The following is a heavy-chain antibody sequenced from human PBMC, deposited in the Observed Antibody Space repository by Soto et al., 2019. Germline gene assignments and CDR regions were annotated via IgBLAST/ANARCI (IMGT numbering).Heavy chain of an antibody. CDR2: IYYSGST. J-gene: IGHJ6*02. CDR1: GGSISSSSYY. D-gene: IGHD2-8*01. Sequence: SETLSLTCTVSGGSISSSSYYWGWIRQPPGKGLEWIGSIYYSGSTYYNPSLKSRVTISVDTSKNQFSLKLSSVTAADTAVYYCVRGNGDYYYGMDVWGQGTTVTVSS. V-gene: IGHV4-39*07. CDR3: VRGNGDYYYGMDV.